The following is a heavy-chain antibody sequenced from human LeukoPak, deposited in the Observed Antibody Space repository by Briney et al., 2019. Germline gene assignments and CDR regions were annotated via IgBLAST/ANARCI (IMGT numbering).Heavy chain of an antibody. D-gene: IGHD3-16*01. CDR1: GFTFSSYG. CDR2: INSDGSST. CDR3: ARGLALEALDI. Sequence: GGSLRLSCAASGFTFSSYGMHWVRQAPGKGLVWVSRINSDGSSTSYADSVKGRFTISRDNAKNTLYLQMNSLRAEDTAVYYCARGLALEALDIWGQGTMVTVSS. V-gene: IGHV3-74*01. J-gene: IGHJ3*02.